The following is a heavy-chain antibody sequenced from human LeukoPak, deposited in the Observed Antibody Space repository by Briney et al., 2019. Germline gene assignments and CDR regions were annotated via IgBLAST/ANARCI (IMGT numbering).Heavy chain of an antibody. V-gene: IGHV4-59*08. CDR3: ARLAGDAFDI. Sequence: SETLSLTCTVSGGSISSYYWSWIRQPPGKGLEWIGYIYYSGSTNYDPSLKSRVTISVDTSKNQFSLKLSSVTAADTAVYYCARLAGDAFDIWGQGTMVTVSS. CDR2: IYYSGST. D-gene: IGHD6-13*01. CDR1: GGSISSYY. J-gene: IGHJ3*02.